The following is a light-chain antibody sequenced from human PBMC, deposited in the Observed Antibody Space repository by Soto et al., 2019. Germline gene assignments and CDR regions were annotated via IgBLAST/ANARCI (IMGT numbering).Light chain of an antibody. Sequence: EIVLTQSPDTLSLSPGDRATLSCRASQSVSINSLAWYQQQPGQAPRLLIYDASSRATGIPVRFSGSGSGTDFTLAISRLEPEDFAVYYCQQYGHSPYTFGQGTNLEIK. CDR3: QQYGHSPYT. CDR1: QSVSINS. CDR2: DAS. J-gene: IGKJ2*01. V-gene: IGKV3-20*01.